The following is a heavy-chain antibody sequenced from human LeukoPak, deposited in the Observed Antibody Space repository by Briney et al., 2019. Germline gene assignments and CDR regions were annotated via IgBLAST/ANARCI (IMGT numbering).Heavy chain of an antibody. D-gene: IGHD3-22*01. J-gene: IGHJ3*02. Sequence: PGGSLRPSCAASGFTFSSYTMNWVRQAPGKGLEWVSYIGSSRSTIYYADSVKGRFTISRDNAKNSLYLQMNSLRAEDTAVYYCARDHHRRLYDSQARDTFDIWGQGTMVTVSS. V-gene: IGHV3-48*01. CDR3: ARDHHRRLYDSQARDTFDI. CDR2: IGSSRSTI. CDR1: GFTFSSYT.